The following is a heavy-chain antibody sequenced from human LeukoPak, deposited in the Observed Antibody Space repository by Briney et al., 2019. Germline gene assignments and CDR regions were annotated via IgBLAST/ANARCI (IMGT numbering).Heavy chain of an antibody. D-gene: IGHD3-10*01. CDR1: GLTFSDYN. CDR3: ARGRGSGRWLDY. Sequence: GGSLRLSCAASGLTFSDYNMNWVRQAPGKGLEWISYISSSGGTTYYADSVKGRFTISRDNAKNSLYLQMNSLRDEDTAVYYCARGRGSGRWLDYWGQGNLVTVSS. CDR2: ISSSGGTT. V-gene: IGHV3-48*02. J-gene: IGHJ4*02.